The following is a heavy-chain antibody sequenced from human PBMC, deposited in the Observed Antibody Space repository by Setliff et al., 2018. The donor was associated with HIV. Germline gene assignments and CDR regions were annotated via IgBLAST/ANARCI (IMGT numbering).Heavy chain of an antibody. D-gene: IGHD6-19*01. CDR3: ARDPRGAVAGFDY. CDR1: GFTINNHH. J-gene: IGHJ4*02. CDR2: LYNDGST. Sequence: GGSLRLSCAVSGFTINNHHMAWVRQAPGQGLEWVSALYNDGSTYYPDSVKGRFTISRDNSKNTLSLQMNRLRADDTAVYFCARDPRGAVAGFDYWGQGTLVTVSS. V-gene: IGHV3-66*01.